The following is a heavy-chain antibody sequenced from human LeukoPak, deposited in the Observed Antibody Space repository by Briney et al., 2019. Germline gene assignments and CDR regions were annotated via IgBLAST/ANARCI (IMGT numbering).Heavy chain of an antibody. Sequence: SETLSLTCTVSGGSISSSGYYWGWIRQPPGKGLEWIGSIYSSGSTYYNPSLKSRVTISINTSKNQFSLKLSSVTAADTAVYYCARSRGWLQSHPLGYWGQGTLVTVSS. CDR1: GGSISSSGYY. CDR3: ARSRGWLQSHPLGY. V-gene: IGHV4-39*07. CDR2: IYSSGST. D-gene: IGHD5-24*01. J-gene: IGHJ4*02.